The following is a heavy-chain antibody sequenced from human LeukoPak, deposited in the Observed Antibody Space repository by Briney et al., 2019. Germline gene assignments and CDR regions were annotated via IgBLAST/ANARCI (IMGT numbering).Heavy chain of an antibody. J-gene: IGHJ3*02. D-gene: IGHD5-18*01. CDR2: IYYSGST. Sequence: PSETLSLTCTVSGGSISSSSYYWGWIRQPPGKGLEWIGSIYYSGSTYYNPSLKSRVTISVDTSKNQFSLKLSSVTAADTAVYYCARSRESNEYSYGYNDAFDIWGQGTMVTVSS. CDR3: ARSRESNEYSYGYNDAFDI. CDR1: GGSISSSSYY. V-gene: IGHV4-39*07.